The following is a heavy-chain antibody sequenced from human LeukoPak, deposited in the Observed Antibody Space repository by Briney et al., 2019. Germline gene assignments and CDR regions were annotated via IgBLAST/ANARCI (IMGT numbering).Heavy chain of an antibody. Sequence: PGGSLRLSCAASGFTFSSYSMNWVRQAPGKGLKWVSSISSSSSYIYYADSVNGRFTISRDNAKNSLYLQMNSLRAEDTAVYYCALPTDWSEGGYWGQGTLVTVSS. D-gene: IGHD3/OR15-3a*01. CDR1: GFTFSSYS. CDR2: ISSSSSYI. V-gene: IGHV3-21*01. J-gene: IGHJ4*02. CDR3: ALPTDWSEGGY.